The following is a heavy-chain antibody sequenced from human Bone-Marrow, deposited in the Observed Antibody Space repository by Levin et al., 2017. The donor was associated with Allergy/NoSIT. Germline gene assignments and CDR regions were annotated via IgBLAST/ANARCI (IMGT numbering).Heavy chain of an antibody. D-gene: IGHD6-19*01. CDR2: IDWDDDK. V-gene: IGHV2-70*04. J-gene: IGHJ4*02. CDR3: ARDQIAVAGSRLFDY. Sequence: SGPTLVKPTQTLTLTCTFSGFSLSTSGMRVNWIRQPPGKALDWLARIDWDDDKFYSTSLKTRLTISKDTSKSQVVLTMTNMDPVDTATYYCARDQIAVAGSRLFDYWGQGTLVTVSS. CDR1: GFSLSTSGMR.